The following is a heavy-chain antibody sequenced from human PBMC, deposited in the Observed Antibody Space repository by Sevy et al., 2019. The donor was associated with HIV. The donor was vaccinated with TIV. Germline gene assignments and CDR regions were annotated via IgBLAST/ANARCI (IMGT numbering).Heavy chain of an antibody. CDR2: MKSNADGGTT. V-gene: IGHV3-15*01. Sequence: GGSLRLSCAASGFIFSKAWMSWVRQAPGKGLEWVARMKSNADGGTTDYAAPVKGRITLSRDDAKNTLFLEMSSLKTEDTAIYYCTTDPGAYVWGRGTTVTVSS. J-gene: IGHJ6*02. CDR1: GFIFSKAW. CDR3: TTDPGAYV. D-gene: IGHD1-26*01.